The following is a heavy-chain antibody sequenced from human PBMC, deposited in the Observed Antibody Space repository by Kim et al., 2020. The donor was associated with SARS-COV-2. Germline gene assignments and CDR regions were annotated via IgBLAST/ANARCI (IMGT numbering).Heavy chain of an antibody. Sequence: ASVKVSCKASGYTFTSYGISWVRQAPGQGLEWMGWIIAYNGNTNYAQKPQGRVTMTTDTSTSTAYMELRSLRSDDTAVYYCARAGQRITIFGVVIWDNWFDPWGQGTLVTGSS. V-gene: IGHV1-18*01. CDR2: IIAYNGNT. J-gene: IGHJ5*02. CDR1: GYTFTSYG. CDR3: ARAGQRITIFGVVIWDNWFDP. D-gene: IGHD3-3*01.